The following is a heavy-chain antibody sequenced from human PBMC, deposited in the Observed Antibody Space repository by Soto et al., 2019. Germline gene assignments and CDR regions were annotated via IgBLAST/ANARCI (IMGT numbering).Heavy chain of an antibody. D-gene: IGHD3-3*01. J-gene: IGHJ4*02. V-gene: IGHV3-23*01. CDR3: AKSKDSTIFGVVIYYFDT. CDR1: GFTFSSFG. CDR2: LSPNGGSA. Sequence: GGSLRLSCAASGFTFSSFGMNWVRQAPGKGLEWVSSLSPNGGSAYYAESVKGRFTISRDNAKNTLFLQMDSLRAEDTAVYFCAKSKDSTIFGVVIYYFDTWGQGALVTVSS.